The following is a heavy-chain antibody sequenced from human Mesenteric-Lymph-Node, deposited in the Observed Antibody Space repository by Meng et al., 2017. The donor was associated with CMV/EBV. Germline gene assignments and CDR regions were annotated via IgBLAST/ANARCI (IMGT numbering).Heavy chain of an antibody. CDR3: ARQGPTVHMSTTDFRC. V-gene: IGHV4-39*01. J-gene: IGHJ4*02. CDR2: SNYSGSN. Sequence: GFINSNTYCWGWSRQPAWKGLEWIGSSNYSGSNHYTPSLKSRVTISLDTSKNQFSRKLNSVTAADTAIYYCARQGPTVHMSTTDFRCWGQGTLVTVSS. CDR1: GFINSNTYC. D-gene: IGHD1-1*01.